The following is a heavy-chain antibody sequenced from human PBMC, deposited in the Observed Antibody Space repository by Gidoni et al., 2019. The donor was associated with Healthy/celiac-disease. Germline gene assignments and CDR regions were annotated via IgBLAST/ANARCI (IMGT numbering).Heavy chain of an antibody. J-gene: IGHJ4*02. Sequence: EVQLVESGGGLVKPGGSLRLSCAASGLTFSSYSMTLVRQAPGKGLEWVSSISSSSSYIYYADSVKGRFTISRDNAKNSLYLQMNSLRAEDTAVYYCARDNSEYCSGGSCYSGWGQGTLVTVSS. CDR3: ARDNSEYCSGGSCYSG. CDR2: ISSSSSYI. D-gene: IGHD2-15*01. V-gene: IGHV3-21*01. CDR1: GLTFSSYS.